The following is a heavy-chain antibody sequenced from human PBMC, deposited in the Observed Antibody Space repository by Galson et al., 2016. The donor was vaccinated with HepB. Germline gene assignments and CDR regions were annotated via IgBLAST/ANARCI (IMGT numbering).Heavy chain of an antibody. Sequence: ETLSLTCTVSGDSIYSSSYYWGWIRQPPGKGLEWIGSISYSGDTYYNPSLRSRVAISIHTSKNQLSLRLNSVTAADTAVYYCARPRDCSSRSCDSREHFDIWGQGTMVIVSS. D-gene: IGHD2-2*01. CDR2: ISYSGDT. J-gene: IGHJ3*02. CDR1: GDSIYSSSYY. V-gene: IGHV4-39*01. CDR3: ARPRDCSSRSCDSREHFDI.